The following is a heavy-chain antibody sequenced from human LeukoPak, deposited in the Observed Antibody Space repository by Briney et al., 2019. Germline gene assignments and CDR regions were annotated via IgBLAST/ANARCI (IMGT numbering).Heavy chain of an antibody. J-gene: IGHJ4*02. V-gene: IGHV3-11*03. CDR1: GFIFSDYY. D-gene: IGHD3-22*01. CDR2: ISNNSRYT. CDR3: AKFAYDNSGYYYGSFYFDY. Sequence: GGSLRLSCAASGFIFSDYYMSWVRQAPGKGLEWISYISNNSRYTNYADSVRGRFAISRDNARNTLYLQMNSLRAEDTAVYFCAKFAYDNSGYYYGSFYFDYWGQGTLVTVSS.